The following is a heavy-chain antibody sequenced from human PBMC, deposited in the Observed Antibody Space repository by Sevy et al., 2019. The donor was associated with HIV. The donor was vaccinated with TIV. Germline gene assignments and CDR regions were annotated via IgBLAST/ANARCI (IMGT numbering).Heavy chain of an antibody. Sequence: SETLSLTCTVSGGSVSSGSYYWSWIRQPPGKGLEWIGYIYYSGSTNYNPSLKSRVTISVDTSKNQFSLKLGSVTAADTALYYCARDSSWLRGYYGIDVWGQGTTVTVSS. J-gene: IGHJ6*02. D-gene: IGHD6-13*01. CDR2: IYYSGST. V-gene: IGHV4-61*01. CDR1: GGSVSSGSYY. CDR3: ARDSSWLRGYYGIDV.